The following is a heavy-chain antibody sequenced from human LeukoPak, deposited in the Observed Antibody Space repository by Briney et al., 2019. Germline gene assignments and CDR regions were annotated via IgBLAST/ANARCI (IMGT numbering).Heavy chain of an antibody. CDR3: ARAYYYDSSGYYYRY. V-gene: IGHV4-61*08. CDR2: IYYSGST. J-gene: IGHJ4*02. Sequence: SETLSLTCTVSGGSIRSGDYYWSWIRQHPGKGLEWIGYIYYSGSTNYNPSLKSRVTISVDTSKNQFSLKLSSVTAADTAVYYCARAYYYDSSGYYYRYWGQGTLVTVSS. CDR1: GGSIRSGDYY. D-gene: IGHD3-22*01.